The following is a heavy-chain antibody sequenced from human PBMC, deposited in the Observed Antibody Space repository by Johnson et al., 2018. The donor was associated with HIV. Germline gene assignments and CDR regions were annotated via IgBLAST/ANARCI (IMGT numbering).Heavy chain of an antibody. V-gene: IGHV3-30-3*01. CDR1: GFTFSSYA. J-gene: IGHJ3*02. CDR3: AILPDYYDSSGYYHDDAFDI. D-gene: IGHD3-22*01. CDR2: ISYDGSNK. Sequence: QVQLVESGGGVVQPGRSLRLSCAASGFTFSSYAMHWVRQAPGKGLEWVAVISYDGSNKYYADSVKGRFTISRDHSKNTLYLQMNSLRAEDTAVYYCAILPDYYDSSGYYHDDAFDIWGQGTMVTVSS.